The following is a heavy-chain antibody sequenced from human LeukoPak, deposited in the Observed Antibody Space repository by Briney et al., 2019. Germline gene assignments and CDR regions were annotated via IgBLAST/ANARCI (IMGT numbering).Heavy chain of an antibody. Sequence: PGGSLRLSCAASGFTFSSYEMNWVRQAPGKGLELVSYISSSGGTIYYADSVKGRFTISRDNAKNLLYLQMNSLRAEDTAVYYCARDGYERGDNWFDPWGQGTLVTVSS. J-gene: IGHJ5*02. CDR3: ARDGYERGDNWFDP. CDR2: ISSSGGTI. V-gene: IGHV3-48*03. D-gene: IGHD2-2*03. CDR1: GFTFSSYE.